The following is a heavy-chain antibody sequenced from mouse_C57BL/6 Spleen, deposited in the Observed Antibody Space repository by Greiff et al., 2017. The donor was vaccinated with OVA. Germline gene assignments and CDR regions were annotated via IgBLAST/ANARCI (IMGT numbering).Heavy chain of an antibody. Sequence: VQLQQSGAELVRPGTSVKVSCKASGYAFTNYLIEWVKQRPGQGLEWIGVINPGSGGTNYNEKFKGKATLTADKSSSTAYMQLSSLTSEDSAVYFCARRDYYGGYFDYWGQGTTLTVSS. CDR1: GYAFTNYL. J-gene: IGHJ2*01. CDR2: INPGSGGT. CDR3: ARRDYYGGYFDY. V-gene: IGHV1-54*01. D-gene: IGHD1-1*01.